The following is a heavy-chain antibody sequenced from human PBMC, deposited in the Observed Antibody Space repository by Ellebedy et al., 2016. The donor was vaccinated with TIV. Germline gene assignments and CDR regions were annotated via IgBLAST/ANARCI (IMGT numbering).Heavy chain of an antibody. CDR3: ARGPVLYNFDAFDI. CDR1: GYSISSGYY. V-gene: IGHV4-38-2*02. J-gene: IGHJ3*02. CDR2: IYFSGTT. D-gene: IGHD1-1*01. Sequence: SETLSLTCTVSGYSISSGYYWGCIRQPPGKGLEWIASIYFSGTTYYTPSLKSRVTISADTSKNQVSLKVTSVTAPDTAVYYCARGPVLYNFDAFDIWGQGTMVTVSS.